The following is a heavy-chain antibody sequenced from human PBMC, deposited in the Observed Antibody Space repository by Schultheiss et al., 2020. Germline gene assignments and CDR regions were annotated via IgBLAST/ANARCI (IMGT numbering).Heavy chain of an antibody. CDR3: ARGSYGDYGGC. J-gene: IGHJ4*02. D-gene: IGHD1-26*01. CDR1: GGSVSSENYY. Sequence: SQTLSLTCTVTGGSVSSENYYWTWIRQPPGKVLEYIGYISHRGNTNYNPSLSSRVTIALDTSKSHFSLRLMSVTAADTAVYYCARGSYGDYGGCWVERTLITASS. V-gene: IGHV4-61*03. CDR2: ISHRGNT.